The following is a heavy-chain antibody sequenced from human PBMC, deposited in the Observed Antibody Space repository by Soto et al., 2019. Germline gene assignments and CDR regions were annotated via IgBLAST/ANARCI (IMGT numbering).Heavy chain of an antibody. CDR2: VNAGNGNT. CDR3: ARGDYYDIHDY. CDR1: GYTFTSYA. Sequence: QVQLVQSGVEVKKPGASVKVSCKASGYTFTSYAMHWVRQAPGQSLEWMGWVNAGNGNTKYSQKFQGRVTITRDTSASTAYMELSSLRSEDTAVYYCARGDYYDIHDYWGQGTLVTVSS. D-gene: IGHD3-22*01. J-gene: IGHJ4*02. V-gene: IGHV1-3*01.